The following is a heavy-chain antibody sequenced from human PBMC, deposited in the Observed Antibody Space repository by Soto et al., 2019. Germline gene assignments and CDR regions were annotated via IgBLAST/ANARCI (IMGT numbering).Heavy chain of an antibody. CDR3: ARIPVDTSMIYWLDP. Sequence: SETLSLTCTVSGGSVSSGDYYWSWIRQPPGKGLEWIGYIYFSGNTNYNPSLKSRVIISVDTSKNLFSLKLTSVTAADTAVYYCARIPVDTSMIYWLDPWGQGTLFTVSS. V-gene: IGHV4-61*08. CDR1: GGSVSSGDYY. D-gene: IGHD5-18*01. CDR2: IYFSGNT. J-gene: IGHJ5*02.